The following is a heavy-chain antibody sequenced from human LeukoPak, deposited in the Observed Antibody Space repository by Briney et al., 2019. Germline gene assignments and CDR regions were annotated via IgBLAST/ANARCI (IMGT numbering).Heavy chain of an antibody. CDR2: INAGNGHT. Sequence: ASVKVSCKASGFTFTNYAMQWVRQAPGQRLEWMGWINAGNGHTRYSQRFQGRVTITRDTSATTVYMEVTSLRSEDTAVYYCARGIWSRTGSSYYFDYWGQGTLVTVSS. V-gene: IGHV1-3*01. J-gene: IGHJ4*02. D-gene: IGHD3-3*01. CDR1: GFTFTNYA. CDR3: ARGIWSRTGSSYYFDY.